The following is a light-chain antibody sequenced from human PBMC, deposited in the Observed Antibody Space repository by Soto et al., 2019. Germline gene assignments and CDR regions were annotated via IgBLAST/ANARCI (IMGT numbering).Light chain of an antibody. J-gene: IGKJ5*01. CDR3: QQSYSTLIT. CDR2: SAS. V-gene: IGKV1-39*01. Sequence: IQLTQSPSSLSASVGDRVTITCRASQGISSYLAWYQQKPGKAPKLLIYSASTLQSGVPSRFSGSGSGTGFTLTISSLQPEDFATYYCQQSYSTLITFGQGTRLEIK. CDR1: QGISSY.